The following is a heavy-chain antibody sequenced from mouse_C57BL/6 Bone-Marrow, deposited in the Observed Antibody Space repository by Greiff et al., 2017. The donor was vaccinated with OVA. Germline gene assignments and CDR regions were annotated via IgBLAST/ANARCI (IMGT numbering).Heavy chain of an antibody. CDR1: GYTFTSYW. J-gene: IGHJ3*01. V-gene: IGHV1-50*01. D-gene: IGHD2-2*01. CDR2: IDPSDSYT. Sequence: VQLQQPGAELVKPGASVKLSCKASGYTFTSYWMQWVKQRPGQGLEWIGEIDPSDSYTNYNQKFKGKATLTVDTSSSTAYMQLSSLTSEDSAVYYCARRNGYDEGAWFAYWGQGTLVTVSA. CDR3: ARRNGYDEGAWFAY.